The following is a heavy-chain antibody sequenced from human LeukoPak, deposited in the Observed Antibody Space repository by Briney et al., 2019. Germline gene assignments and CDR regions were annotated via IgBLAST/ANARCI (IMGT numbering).Heavy chain of an antibody. V-gene: IGHV3-15*01. J-gene: IGHJ5*02. CDR1: GFTFSNAW. D-gene: IGHD2-2*01. CDR2: IKSKTDGGTT. CDR3: TRGRYCSSTSCSPNWFDP. Sequence: GGSLRLSCAASGFTFSNAWVSWVRQAPGKGLEWVGRIKSKTDGGTTDYAAPVKGRFTISRDDSKNTLYLQMNSLKTEDTAVYYCTRGRYCSSTSCSPNWFDPWGQGTLVTVSS.